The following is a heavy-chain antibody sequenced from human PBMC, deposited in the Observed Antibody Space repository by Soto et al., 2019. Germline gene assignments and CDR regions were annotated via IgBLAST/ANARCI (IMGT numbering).Heavy chain of an antibody. CDR1: GGSISSSNW. CDR2: IYHSEST. CDR3: ARKSTLNWNYDD. Sequence: SETLSLTCAVSGGSISSSNWWTRVRQPPGKGLEWIGEIYHSESTNYNPSLKSRVTISVDKSKNQFSLKLTSVTAADTAVYYCARKSTLNWNYDDWGQGTLVTVSS. V-gene: IGHV4-4*02. J-gene: IGHJ4*02. D-gene: IGHD1-7*01.